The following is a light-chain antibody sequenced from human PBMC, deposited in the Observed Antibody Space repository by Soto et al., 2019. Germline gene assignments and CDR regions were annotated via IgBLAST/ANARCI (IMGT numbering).Light chain of an antibody. V-gene: IGLV1-51*01. J-gene: IGLJ1*01. CDR1: XSNIGNNY. Sequence: QSVLTQPPSVSAAPGQKVTISCSGSXSNIGNNYVSWYQQLPGTAPKLLIYDNNKRPSGIPDRFSGSKSGTSATLGITGLQTGDEADYYCGTWDSSLSAYVFGTGTKLTVL. CDR3: GTWDSSLSAYV. CDR2: DNN.